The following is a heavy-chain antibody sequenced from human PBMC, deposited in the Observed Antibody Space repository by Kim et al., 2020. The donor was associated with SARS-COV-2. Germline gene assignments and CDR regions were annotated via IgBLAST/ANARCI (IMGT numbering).Heavy chain of an antibody. CDR1: GGSFSGYY. Sequence: SETLSLTCAVYGGSFSGYYWSWIRQPPGKGLEWIGEINHSGSTNYNPSLKSRVTISVDTSKNQFSLKLSSVTAADTAVYYCAGKSGYGMDVWGQGTTVTVSS. V-gene: IGHV4-34*01. J-gene: IGHJ6*02. D-gene: IGHD3-3*01. CDR3: AGKSGYGMDV. CDR2: INHSGST.